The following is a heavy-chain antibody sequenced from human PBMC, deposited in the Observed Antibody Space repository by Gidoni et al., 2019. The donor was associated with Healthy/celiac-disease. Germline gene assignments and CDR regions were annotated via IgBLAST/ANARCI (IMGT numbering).Heavy chain of an antibody. Sequence: EVQLVESGGGLVQPGGSLRLSCAASGFTFSSYWMHWFRQAQGKGLVWVSRINSDGSSTSYADSVKGRFNISRDNAKNTLYLQMNSLRAEDTAVYYCARIMVRGVKGAFDIWGQGTMVTVSS. CDR1: GFTFSSYW. J-gene: IGHJ3*02. CDR2: INSDGSST. CDR3: ARIMVRGVKGAFDI. D-gene: IGHD3-10*01. V-gene: IGHV3-74*01.